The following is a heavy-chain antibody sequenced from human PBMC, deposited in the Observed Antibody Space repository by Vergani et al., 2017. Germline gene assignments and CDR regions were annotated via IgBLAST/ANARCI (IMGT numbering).Heavy chain of an antibody. V-gene: IGHV3-11*01. J-gene: IGHJ3*01. CDR1: GFIFSDLY. CDR3: ARREGLIPGGDDVFDV. Sequence: QVQLVESGGGLVKPGGSLRLSCAASGFIFSDLYMTWIRQAPGRGLEWVSHISGRGTSKYYSDSVKGRFTISRDNAKKSQYLQMNSLRAEDAAIYYCARREGLIPGGDDVFDVWGQGTMVTVSS. D-gene: IGHD2-2*01. CDR2: ISGRGTSK.